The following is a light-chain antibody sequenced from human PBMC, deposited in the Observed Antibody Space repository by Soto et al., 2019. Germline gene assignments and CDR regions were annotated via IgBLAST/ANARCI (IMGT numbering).Light chain of an antibody. CDR1: QTVSNNY. V-gene: IGKV3-20*01. CDR2: GAS. J-gene: IGKJ4*01. Sequence: EIVLTQSPGTLSLSPGQRATLSCRASQTVSNNYSAWYQQRPGQDPRLLISGASSRATGIPDRFSGSGSGTDFTLTISRLEPEDFAVYYCQKYGGSITFGGGTKVDIK. CDR3: QKYGGSIT.